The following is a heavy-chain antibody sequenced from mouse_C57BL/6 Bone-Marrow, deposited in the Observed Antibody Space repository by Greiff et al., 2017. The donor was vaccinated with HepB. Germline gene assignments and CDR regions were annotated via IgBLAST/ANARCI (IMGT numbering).Heavy chain of an antibody. Sequence: VKLQESGAELVKPGASVKISCKASGYAFSSYWMNWVKQRPGKGLEWIGQIYPGDGDTNYNGKFKGKATLTADKSSSTAYMQLSSLTSEDSAVYFCARCYYGSSYVRYFDVWGTGTTVTVSS. CDR2: IYPGDGDT. V-gene: IGHV1-80*01. J-gene: IGHJ1*03. CDR3: ARCYYGSSYVRYFDV. CDR1: GYAFSSYW. D-gene: IGHD1-1*01.